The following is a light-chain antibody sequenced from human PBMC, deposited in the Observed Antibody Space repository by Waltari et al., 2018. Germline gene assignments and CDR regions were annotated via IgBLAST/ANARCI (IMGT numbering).Light chain of an antibody. CDR3: SSYTTSSALDVV. Sequence: QSALTQPASVSGSPGQSITISCTGTSSDVGGYNYVSWYQQHPGKAPKLMIYDVSDRPPGVSNRFSGSKSGNTASLTSSGLQAGDEADYYCSSYTTSSALDVVFGGGTKLTVL. CDR1: SSDVGGYNY. V-gene: IGLV2-14*03. CDR2: DVS. J-gene: IGLJ2*01.